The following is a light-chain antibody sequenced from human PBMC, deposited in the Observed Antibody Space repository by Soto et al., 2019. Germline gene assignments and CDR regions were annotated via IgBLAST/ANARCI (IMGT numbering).Light chain of an antibody. CDR1: QSVSSSY. CDR2: GAS. CDR3: QQYATSPTT. V-gene: IGKV3-20*01. J-gene: IGKJ1*01. Sequence: ENVLTQSPGTLSLSPGERAPLSCRASQSVSSSYLAWYQHKPGQAPRFLIYGASTRATGIPDRFSGSGSGTDFTLTISRLEPEDFAVYYCQQYATSPTTFGQGTKVDI.